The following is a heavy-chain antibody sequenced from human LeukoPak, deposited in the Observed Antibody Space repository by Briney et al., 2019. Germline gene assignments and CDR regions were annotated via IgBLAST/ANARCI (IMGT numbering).Heavy chain of an antibody. CDR2: INPNSGGT. CDR1: GYTFTGYY. Sequence: ASVKVSCKASGYTFTGYYMHWVRQAPGQGLEWMGWINPNSGGTNYAQKFQGRVTTTRDTSISTAYMELSRLRSDDTAVYYCATLAVAGTPFDYWGQGTLVTVSS. CDR3: ATLAVAGTPFDY. J-gene: IGHJ4*02. D-gene: IGHD6-19*01. V-gene: IGHV1-2*02.